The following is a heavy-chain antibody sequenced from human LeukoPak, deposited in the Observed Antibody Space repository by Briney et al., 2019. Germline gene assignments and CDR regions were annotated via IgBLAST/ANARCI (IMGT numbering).Heavy chain of an antibody. CDR3: ARDYYDSSGYSYYFDY. J-gene: IGHJ4*02. D-gene: IGHD3-22*01. CDR1: GFTFSSYW. CDR2: IKQDESEK. V-gene: IGHV3-7*01. Sequence: PGGSLRLSCAASGFTFSSYWMSWVRQAPGKGLEWVANIKQDESEKYYVDSVKGRFTISRDNAKNSLYLQMNSLRAEDTAVYYCARDYYDSSGYSYYFDYWGQGTLVTVSS.